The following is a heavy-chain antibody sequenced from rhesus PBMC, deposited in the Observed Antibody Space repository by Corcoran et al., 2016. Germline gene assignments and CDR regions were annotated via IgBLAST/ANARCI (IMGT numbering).Heavy chain of an antibody. CDR2: INGDCGNS. CDR3: ARGGNCLDY. CDR1: GGPFRVFS. Sequence: QVQLQESGPGLVKPSETLSLTCAAPGGPFRVFSWGWIRQPPGKGLEWIGYINGDCGNSDYNPSLKSRVTISTDTSKNQFSLKLSSVTAADTAVYYCARGGNCLDYWGQGVLVTVSS. V-gene: IGHV4-165*01. J-gene: IGHJ4*01. D-gene: IGHD1-44*01.